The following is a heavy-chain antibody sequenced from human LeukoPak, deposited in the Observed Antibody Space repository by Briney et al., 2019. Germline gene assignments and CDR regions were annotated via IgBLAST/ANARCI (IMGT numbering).Heavy chain of an antibody. CDR2: MSPKSGNT. CDR3: VRTPPNWGADY. J-gene: IGHJ4*02. D-gene: IGHD7-27*01. CDR1: GYTFTQFA. V-gene: IGHV1-8*01. Sequence: GASVKVSCKTSGYTFTQFAINWMRQATGQGFEWMGWMSPKSGNTGYAQQLQGRVTMTSNTAISTAYMELSSLRSEDTAVYYCVRTPPNWGADYWGQGTLVTVSS.